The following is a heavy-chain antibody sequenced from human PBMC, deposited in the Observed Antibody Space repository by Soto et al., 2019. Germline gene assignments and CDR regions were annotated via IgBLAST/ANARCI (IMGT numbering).Heavy chain of an antibody. J-gene: IGHJ3*02. V-gene: IGHV4-30-2*01. CDR2: IYHSGIT. Sequence: QLQLQESGPGLVQPSQTLSLTCAVSGGSVNSPGYSWSWIRRPPGKGLEWIGYIYHSGITYYNPSLKSRVIISLDRSNNQFSLRLSSVTDADTAVYYCARVRMHCDSSGYFHYGTFDIWGQGTSVTVPS. CDR1: GGSVNSPGYS. CDR3: ARVRMHCDSSGYFHYGTFDI. D-gene: IGHD3-22*01.